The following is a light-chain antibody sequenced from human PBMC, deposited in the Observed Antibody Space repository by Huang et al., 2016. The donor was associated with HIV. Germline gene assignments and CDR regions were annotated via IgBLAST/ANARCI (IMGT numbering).Light chain of an antibody. V-gene: IGKV3-15*01. CDR1: QSVGSD. Sequence: EIVLTQSPATLSVSPGERATLSCRASQSVGSDLAWYQHRPGQAPRLLIYSASTRATGSPARFSGSGYGTDFILTVSSLQSEEFALYYCQQYRDWPPYTFGQGTKLEIK. CDR3: QQYRDWPPYT. CDR2: SAS. J-gene: IGKJ2*01.